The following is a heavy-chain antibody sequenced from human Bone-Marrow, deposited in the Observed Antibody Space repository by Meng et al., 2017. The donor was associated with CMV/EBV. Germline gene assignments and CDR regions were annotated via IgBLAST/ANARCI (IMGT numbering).Heavy chain of an antibody. V-gene: IGHV1-18*01. CDR3: ARDLCFRDDSLNGFVMSDP. Sequence: ASVKVSCKASGYTFTSYGISWVRQAPGQGLEWMGWISAYNGNTNYAQKLQGRVTMTTDTSTSTAYMELRSLRSDDTAVYYCARDLCFRDDSLNGFVMSDPWGQGTRVTVSS. CDR1: GYTFTSYG. J-gene: IGHJ5*02. CDR2: ISAYNGNT. D-gene: IGHD3-9*01.